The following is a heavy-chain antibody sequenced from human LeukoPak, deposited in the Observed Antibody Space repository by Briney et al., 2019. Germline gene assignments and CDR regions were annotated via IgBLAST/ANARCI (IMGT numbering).Heavy chain of an antibody. CDR2: IYYSGST. CDR1: GGSISSSSYY. Sequence: SETLSLTCTVSGGSISSSSYYWGWIRQPPGKGLEWIGSIYYSGSTYYNPSLKSRVTISVDTSKNQFSLKLSSVTAADTAVYYCARDRSSWYLGWFDPWGQGTLVTVSS. J-gene: IGHJ5*02. CDR3: ARDRSSWYLGWFDP. V-gene: IGHV4-39*07. D-gene: IGHD6-13*01.